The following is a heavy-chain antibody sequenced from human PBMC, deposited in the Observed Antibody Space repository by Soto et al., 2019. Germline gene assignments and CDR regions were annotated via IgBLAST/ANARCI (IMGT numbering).Heavy chain of an antibody. CDR1: GYTFTSYG. V-gene: IGHV1-18*01. CDR2: ISAYNGNT. CDR3: ARHGYSSSWYYYYYYMDV. Sequence: ASVKVSCKASGYTFTSYGISWVRQAPGQGLEWMGWISAYNGNTNYAQKLQGRVTMTTDTSTSTAYMELRSLRSDDTAVYYCARHGYSSSWYYYYYYMDVWGKGTTVTVSS. D-gene: IGHD6-13*01. J-gene: IGHJ6*03.